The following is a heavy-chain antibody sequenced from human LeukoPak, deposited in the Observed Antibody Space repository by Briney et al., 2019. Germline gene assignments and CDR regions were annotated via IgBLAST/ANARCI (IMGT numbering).Heavy chain of an antibody. CDR1: GFTFSSYG. V-gene: IGHV3-30*02. D-gene: IGHD6-13*01. CDR3: AKTLYIAAAGTGY. J-gene: IGHJ4*02. CDR2: IRYDGSNK. Sequence: GGSLRLSCAASGFTFSSYGMHWVRQAPGKGLEWVAFIRYDGSNKYYADSVRGRFTISRDNSKNTLYLQMNSLRAEDTAVYYCAKTLYIAAAGTGYWGQGALVTVSS.